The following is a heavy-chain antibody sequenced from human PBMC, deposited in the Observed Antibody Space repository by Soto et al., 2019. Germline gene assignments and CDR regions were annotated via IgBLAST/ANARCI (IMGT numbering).Heavy chain of an antibody. CDR2: IYYSGST. CDR1: CGSISSGDYY. V-gene: IGHV4-30-4*01. CDR3: ARHHSMPPLYGMDV. Sequence: HVQLQESGPGLVKPSQTLSLTCTVSCGSISSGDYYWSWISQPPGKGLEWIGYIYYSGSTYYNPSLKSLGTISIDTSKNPVPLKLCPVTAEATAVYYCARHHSMPPLYGMDVWGQGPPVTFCS. D-gene: IGHD2-2*01. J-gene: IGHJ6*02.